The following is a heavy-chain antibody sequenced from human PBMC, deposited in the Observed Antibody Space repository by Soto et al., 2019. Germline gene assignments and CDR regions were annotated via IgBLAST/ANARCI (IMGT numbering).Heavy chain of an antibody. D-gene: IGHD6-19*01. V-gene: IGHV1-69*13. J-gene: IGHJ4*02. CDR3: ARASGYVSGWYHDY. CDR1: GGTFSSDA. CDR2: LIPILGTT. Sequence: SVKVSCKASGGTFSSDAVSWVREAPGQGLEWMGGLIPILGTTHYAQKFQGRVTITADESTNTAYMELSSLRSDDTAVYYCARASGYVSGWYHDYWGQGTRVTVSS.